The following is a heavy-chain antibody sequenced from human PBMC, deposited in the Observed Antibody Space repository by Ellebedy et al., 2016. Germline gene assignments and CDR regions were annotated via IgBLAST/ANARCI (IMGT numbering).Heavy chain of an antibody. CDR3: VSALGAVSGA. D-gene: IGHD1-26*01. Sequence: EGSLRLSCAASGFTFSTYWMHWVRQVPGKGLVWVSRIKSDGSSTSYADSVKGRFTISRDNARNTLYLQMNSLTAEDTAVYYCVSALGAVSGAWGQGAVVTVSS. CDR2: IKSDGSST. CDR1: GFTFSTYW. J-gene: IGHJ5*02. V-gene: IGHV3-74*01.